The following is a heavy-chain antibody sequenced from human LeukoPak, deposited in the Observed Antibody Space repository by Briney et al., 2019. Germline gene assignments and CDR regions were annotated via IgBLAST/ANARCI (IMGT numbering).Heavy chain of an antibody. J-gene: IGHJ4*02. Sequence: ASVKVSCKVSGYTLTELSMHWVRQAPGKGLEWMGGFDPEDGETIYAQKFQGRVTMTEDTSTDTAYMELSSLRSEDTAVYYCATHYGRETFNQFDYRGQGTLVTVSS. CDR3: ATHYGRETFNQFDY. CDR2: FDPEDGET. CDR1: GYTLTELS. V-gene: IGHV1-24*01. D-gene: IGHD3-16*01.